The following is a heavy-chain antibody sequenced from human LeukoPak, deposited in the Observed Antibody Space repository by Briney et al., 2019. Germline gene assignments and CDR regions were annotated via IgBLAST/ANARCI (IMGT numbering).Heavy chain of an antibody. CDR1: GGSFSGYY. V-gene: IGHV4-34*01. D-gene: IGHD3-3*01. J-gene: IGHJ4*02. CDR3: ARGRNVLRFLEWLSNFDY. Sequence: SETLSLTCAVYGGSFSGYYWSWIRQPPGKGLEWIGEINHSGSTNYNPSLKSRVTISVDTSKNQFSLKLSSVTAADTAVYYCARGRNVLRFLEWLSNFDYWGQGTLVTVSS. CDR2: INHSGST.